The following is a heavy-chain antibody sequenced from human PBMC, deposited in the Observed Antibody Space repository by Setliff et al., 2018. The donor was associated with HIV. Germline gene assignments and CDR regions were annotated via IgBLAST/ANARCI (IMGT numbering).Heavy chain of an antibody. J-gene: IGHJ5*02. CDR3: ARDRSKYGTGSSAYNWFDP. Sequence: PSETLSLTCSVSTDSISNSHWSWMRQTAGKGLEWIGRIFGGGTTHYNPSLESRVTMSIGTAKKQFFLRLNSVTAADTAVYFCARDRSKYGTGSSAYNWFDPWG. V-gene: IGHV4-4*07. CDR2: IFGGGTT. CDR1: TDSISNSH. D-gene: IGHD3-16*01.